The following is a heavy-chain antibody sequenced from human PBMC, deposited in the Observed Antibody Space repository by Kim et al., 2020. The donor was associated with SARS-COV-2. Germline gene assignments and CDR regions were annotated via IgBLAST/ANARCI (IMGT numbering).Heavy chain of an antibody. V-gene: IGHV3-21*01. J-gene: IGHJ6*02. D-gene: IGHD4-4*01. CDR3: ARDRSTVTIYYYYGMDV. Sequence: VKGRFTNSRDNAKNSLCLQMNSLRAEDTAVYYCARDRSTVTIYYYYGMDVWGQGTTVTVSS.